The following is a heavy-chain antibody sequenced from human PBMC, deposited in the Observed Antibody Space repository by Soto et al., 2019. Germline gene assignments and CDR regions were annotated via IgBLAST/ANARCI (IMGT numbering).Heavy chain of an antibody. Sequence: QVQLQQWGAGLLKPSETLSLTCAVYGGSFSGYYWSWIRQPPGKGLEWIGEINHSGSTNYNPSLKSRVPISVDTSKNQFSLKLSSVTAADTAVYYCARGLLHIVVVTAKNWFDPWGQGTLVTVSS. D-gene: IGHD2-21*02. J-gene: IGHJ5*02. V-gene: IGHV4-34*01. CDR1: GGSFSGYY. CDR2: INHSGST. CDR3: ARGLLHIVVVTAKNWFDP.